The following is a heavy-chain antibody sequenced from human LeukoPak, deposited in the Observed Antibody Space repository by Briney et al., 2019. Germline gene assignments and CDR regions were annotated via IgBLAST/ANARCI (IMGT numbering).Heavy chain of an antibody. D-gene: IGHD3-10*01. V-gene: IGHV3-21*01. Sequence: GGPLRLSCAASGFTFSSYSMNWVRQAPGKGLEWGSSISSSSSYIYYAASVKGRFTISRDNAKNSLYLQMNSLRAEDTAVYYCARDLHGSGSYDLYWGQGTLVTVSS. CDR3: ARDLHGSGSYDLY. J-gene: IGHJ4*02. CDR2: ISSSSSYI. CDR1: GFTFSSYS.